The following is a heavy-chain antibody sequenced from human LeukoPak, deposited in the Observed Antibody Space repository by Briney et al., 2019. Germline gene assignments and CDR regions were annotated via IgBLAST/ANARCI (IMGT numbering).Heavy chain of an antibody. CDR3: AKGGFRGVPRYYFDY. J-gene: IGHJ4*02. D-gene: IGHD3-10*01. CDR2: IRYDGSNK. CDR1: GFTFSSYG. Sequence: GGSLRLSCAASGFTFSSYGMHWVRQAPGKGLEWVAFIRYDGSNKYYADSVKGRFTSSRDNSKNTLYLQMNSLRAEDTAVYYCAKGGFRGVPRYYFDYWGQGTLVTVSS. V-gene: IGHV3-30*02.